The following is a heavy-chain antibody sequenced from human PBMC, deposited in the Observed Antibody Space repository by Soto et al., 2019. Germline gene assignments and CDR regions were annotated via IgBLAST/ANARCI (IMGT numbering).Heavy chain of an antibody. D-gene: IGHD3-3*01. Sequence: GESLKISCKGSGYNFTGYWIIWVRQMPGKGLEWMGNIDPTDSFTNYSPSFQGHVTISTDKSMSTAYLQWGTLKASDTAMYYCARRGYDFWSGLDVWGQGTTVTVSS. V-gene: IGHV5-10-1*01. J-gene: IGHJ6*02. CDR3: ARRGYDFWSGLDV. CDR2: IDPTDSFT. CDR1: GYNFTGYW.